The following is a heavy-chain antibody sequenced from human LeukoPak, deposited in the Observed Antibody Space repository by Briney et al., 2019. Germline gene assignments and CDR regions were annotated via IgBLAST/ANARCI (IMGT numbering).Heavy chain of an antibody. CDR1: GGSFSGYY. CDR2: INHSGST. V-gene: IGHV4-34*01. Sequence: PSETLSLTCAVYGGSFSGYYWSWIRQPPGKGLEWIGEINHSGSTNYNPSLKSRVTISVDTSKNQFSLKLSSVTAADTAVYYCARGIVATTRPGGGVYDYVWGSYRTEPKYYFDYWGQGTLVTVSS. J-gene: IGHJ4*02. D-gene: IGHD3-16*02. CDR3: ARGIVATTRPGGGVYDYVWGSYRTEPKYYFDY.